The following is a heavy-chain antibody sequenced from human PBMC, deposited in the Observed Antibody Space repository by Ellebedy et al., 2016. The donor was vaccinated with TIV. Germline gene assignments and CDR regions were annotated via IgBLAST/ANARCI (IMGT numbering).Heavy chain of an antibody. CDR1: GGSISSTDYF. CDR2: IYYSGNT. CDR3: ARVFDRRPYHYYGMDV. Sequence: SETLSLXCSVSGGSISSTDYFLGWIRQPPGKGLEWIGSIYYSGNTYYNASLKSRVTMSVDTSKNQFSLKLSSVTAADTAVYYCARVFDRRPYHYYGMDVWGQGTTVTVSS. J-gene: IGHJ6*02. V-gene: IGHV4-39*07.